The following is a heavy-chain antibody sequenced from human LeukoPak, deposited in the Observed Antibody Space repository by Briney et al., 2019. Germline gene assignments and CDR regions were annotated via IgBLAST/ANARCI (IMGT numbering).Heavy chain of an antibody. D-gene: IGHD3-10*01. CDR1: GFTFSSYF. V-gene: IGHV3-30-3*01. Sequence: GRSLRLSCAASGFTFSSYFMHWVRQAPGKGLEWVAVIASDGSQTFYVESVKGRFSISRDNSKNTLYLQMNSLRAEDTAVYFCARERQDTIVHSGVFDIWGQGTMVIVSS. CDR3: ARERQDTIVHSGVFDI. J-gene: IGHJ3*02. CDR2: IASDGSQT.